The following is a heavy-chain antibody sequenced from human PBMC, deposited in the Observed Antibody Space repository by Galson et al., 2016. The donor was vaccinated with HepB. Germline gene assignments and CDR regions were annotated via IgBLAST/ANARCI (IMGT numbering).Heavy chain of an antibody. D-gene: IGHD1-26*01. CDR2: ISSDGLTT. V-gene: IGHV3-74*03. J-gene: IGHJ4*02. Sequence: SLRLSCAASGFTFRTYWMHWVRRSPRMGLVWVSRISSDGLTTTYADSVKGRFTISRDNGRNTLYLQMNSLRAEDTGVYYCARDQTRRGPTTFDNWGQGTLVTVSS. CDR3: ARDQTRRGPTTFDN. CDR1: GFTFRTYW.